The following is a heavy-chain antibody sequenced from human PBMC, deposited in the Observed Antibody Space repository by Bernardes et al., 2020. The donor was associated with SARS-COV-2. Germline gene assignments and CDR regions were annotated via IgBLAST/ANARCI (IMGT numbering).Heavy chain of an antibody. V-gene: IGHV3-53*01. D-gene: IGHD3-22*01. CDR2: IYTGGST. J-gene: IGHJ4*02. CDR3: ARNLYYYDSSGYLYY. CDR1: GFTVRSNY. Sequence: GGALIRSCAASGFTVRSNYMSWVRQAPGKGLEWVSVIYTGGSTYYADSVKGRFTISRDNSKNTLYLQMNSLRAEDTAVYYCARNLYYYDSSGYLYYWGQGTLVTVSS.